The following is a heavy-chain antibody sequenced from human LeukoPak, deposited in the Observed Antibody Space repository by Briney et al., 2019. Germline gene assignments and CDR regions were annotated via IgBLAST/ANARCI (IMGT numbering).Heavy chain of an antibody. V-gene: IGHV3-30-3*01. Sequence: GGSLRLSCAASGFTFSSYAMHWVRQAPGKGLEWVAVISYDGSKKYYADSVKGRFTISRDNSKNTLYLQMNSLRAEDTAVYYCARDKTIRITMVRGVMARGDYYYGMDVWGQGTTVTVSS. CDR1: GFTFSSYA. J-gene: IGHJ6*02. CDR2: ISYDGSKK. D-gene: IGHD3-10*01. CDR3: ARDKTIRITMVRGVMARGDYYYGMDV.